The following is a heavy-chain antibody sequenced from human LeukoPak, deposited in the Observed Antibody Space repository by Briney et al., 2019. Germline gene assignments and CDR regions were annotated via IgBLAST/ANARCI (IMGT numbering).Heavy chain of an antibody. CDR2: IYYSGST. CDR3: ARAWSSSWYSKNRSWYSDL. D-gene: IGHD6-13*01. J-gene: IGHJ2*01. CDR1: GGSISSYY. V-gene: IGHV4-59*01. Sequence: KPSETLSLTCTVSGGSISSYYWSWIRQPPGKGLEWIGYIYYSGSTNYNPSLKSRVTISVDTSKNQFSLKLSSVTAADTAVYYCARAWSSSWYSKNRSWYSDLWGRGALVTVSS.